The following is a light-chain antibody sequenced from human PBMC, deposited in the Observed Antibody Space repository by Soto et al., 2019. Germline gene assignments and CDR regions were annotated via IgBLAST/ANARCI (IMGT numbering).Light chain of an antibody. CDR1: QNVNSN. J-gene: IGKJ2*01. Sequence: EIAMTLSPATLSVSPGQRATLSCRASQNVNSNLAWYQQKPGHAPSLLMYNVSTRATGFPARFSGSGSGTEFTLTISSLQSEDSAIYYCQQYNTLNTFGQGTKLEIK. CDR2: NVS. V-gene: IGKV3-15*01. CDR3: QQYNTLNT.